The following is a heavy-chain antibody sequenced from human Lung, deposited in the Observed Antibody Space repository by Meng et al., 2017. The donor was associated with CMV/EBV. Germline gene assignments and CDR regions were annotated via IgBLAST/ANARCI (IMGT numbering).Heavy chain of an antibody. Sequence: ASVKVSXKASGYTFTSYGISWVRQAPGQGLKWMGWISTYNSNTNYAQTFRGRITLTADTSTRTVYLDLRSLRSDDTAVYYCARDRTPDIVSPHYYYYGMDVWGQGTTVTVSS. CDR2: ISTYNSNT. J-gene: IGHJ6*02. CDR3: ARDRTPDIVSPHYYYYGMDV. CDR1: GYTFTSYG. D-gene: IGHD2-15*01. V-gene: IGHV1-18*01.